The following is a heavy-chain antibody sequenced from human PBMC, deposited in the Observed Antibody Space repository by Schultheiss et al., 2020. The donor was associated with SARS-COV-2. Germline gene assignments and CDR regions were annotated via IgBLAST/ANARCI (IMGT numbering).Heavy chain of an antibody. V-gene: IGHV3-73*01. J-gene: IGHJ4*02. D-gene: IGHD4-17*01. Sequence: GESLKISCAASGFTFSGSAMHWVRQASGKGLEWVGRIRSKANSYATAYAASVKGRFTISRDNSKNTLYLQMNSLRAEDTAVYYCARSASPWAYGDETYYFDYWGQGTLVTVSS. CDR1: GFTFSGSA. CDR3: ARSASPWAYGDETYYFDY. CDR2: IRSKANSYAT.